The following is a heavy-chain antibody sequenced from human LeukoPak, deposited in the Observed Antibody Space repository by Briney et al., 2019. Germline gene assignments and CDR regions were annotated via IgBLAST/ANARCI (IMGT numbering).Heavy chain of an antibody. CDR2: ISYDGSNK. CDR1: GFTFSSYA. D-gene: IGHD3-9*01. Sequence: PGGSLRLSCAASGFTFSSYAMHWVRQAPGKGLEWVAVISYDGSNKYYADSVKGRFTISRDNSKNTLYLQMNSLRAEDTAVYYCAKERGLRYFDWIYYFDYWGQGTLVTVSS. V-gene: IGHV3-30-3*01. J-gene: IGHJ4*02. CDR3: AKERGLRYFDWIYYFDY.